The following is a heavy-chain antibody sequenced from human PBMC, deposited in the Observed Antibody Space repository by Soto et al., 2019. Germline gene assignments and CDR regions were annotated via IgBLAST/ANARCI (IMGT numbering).Heavy chain of an antibody. D-gene: IGHD3-3*01. CDR1: GYTFTSYG. CDR2: ISAYNGNT. CDR3: ARQIDITIFGVVIANWFDP. J-gene: IGHJ5*02. Sequence: ASVKVSCKASGYTFTSYGISWVRQAPGQGLEWMGWISAYNGNTNYAQKLQGRVTMTTDTSTSTAYMELRSLRSDDTAVYYCARQIDITIFGVVIANWFDPWGQGTLVTVSS. V-gene: IGHV1-18*01.